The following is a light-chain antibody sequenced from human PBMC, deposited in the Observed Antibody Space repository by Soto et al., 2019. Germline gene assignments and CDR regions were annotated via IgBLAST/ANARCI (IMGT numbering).Light chain of an antibody. CDR2: KAS. J-gene: IGKJ1*01. CDR3: QQYNSYSRT. V-gene: IGKV1-5*03. CDR1: QSISSW. Sequence: DSQKTQSPSTLSASVGDRVTITCRASQSISSWLAWYQQKPGKAPKLLIYKASSLESGVPSRFSGSGSGTEFTLTISSLQPDDFATYYCQQYNSYSRTFGQGTKVEIK.